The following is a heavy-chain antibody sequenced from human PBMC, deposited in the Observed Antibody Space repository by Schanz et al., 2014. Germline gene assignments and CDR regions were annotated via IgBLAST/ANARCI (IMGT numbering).Heavy chain of an antibody. CDR3: TRGGYSYALSAFDI. D-gene: IGHD5-18*01. V-gene: IGHV1-3*01. CDR1: GGTFSSYT. CDR2: INVGNGNM. Sequence: QVQLVQSGAEVMKPGSSVKVSCKASGGTFSSYTINWVRQAPGQGLEWMGWINVGNGNMKYSQKFQGRVTITRDTSASTAYMELTSLRSEDTAVYYCTRGGYSYALSAFDIWGQGTMVTVSS. J-gene: IGHJ3*02.